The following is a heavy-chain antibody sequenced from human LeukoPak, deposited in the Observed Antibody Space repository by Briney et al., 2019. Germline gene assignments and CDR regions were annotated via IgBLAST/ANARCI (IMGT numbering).Heavy chain of an antibody. CDR2: ISSSGSTI. V-gene: IGHV3-11*04. D-gene: IGHD6-13*01. J-gene: IGHJ4*02. CDR1: GFTFSDYF. CDR3: ARVEYSSSWQIVYYFDY. Sequence: GGSLRLPCAASGFTFSDYFMSWIRQAPGKGLEWVSYISSSGSTIYYADSVKGRFTISRDNAKNSLYLQMNSLTAEDTAVYYCARVEYSSSWQIVYYFDYWGQGTLVTVSS.